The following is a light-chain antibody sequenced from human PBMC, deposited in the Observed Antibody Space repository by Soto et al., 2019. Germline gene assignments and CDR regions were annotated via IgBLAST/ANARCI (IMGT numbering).Light chain of an antibody. CDR1: QGISSY. CDR2: AAS. Sequence: DIQLTQSPSFLSASVGDRVTITCRASQGISSYLAWYQQKPGKAPKLLIYAASTLQSGVPSRFSGSGSGTEFTLTISSLQPEDFATYYCQQLNSYPHFGPGNKVDIK. J-gene: IGKJ3*01. V-gene: IGKV1-9*01. CDR3: QQLNSYPH.